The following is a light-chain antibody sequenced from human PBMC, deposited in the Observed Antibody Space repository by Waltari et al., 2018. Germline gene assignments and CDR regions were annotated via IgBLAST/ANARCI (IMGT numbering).Light chain of an antibody. CDR3: CSYAGSHTFVV. CDR2: EVS. V-gene: IGLV2-23*02. CDR1: SSDVGNYNL. Sequence: QSALTQPAPVSGSPGQSITIPCTGTSSDVGNYNLVSWYQQHPGKAPKLMIYEVSKRPSGVSNRFSGSKSGNTASLTISGLQAEDEADYYCCSYAGSHTFVVFGGGTKLTVL. J-gene: IGLJ2*01.